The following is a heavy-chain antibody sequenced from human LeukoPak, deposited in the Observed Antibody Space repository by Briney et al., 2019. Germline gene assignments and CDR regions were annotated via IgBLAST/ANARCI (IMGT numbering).Heavy chain of an antibody. CDR1: GFTFSSYG. D-gene: IGHD4-17*01. J-gene: IGHJ5*02. V-gene: IGHV3-30*18. CDR2: ISYDGSNK. Sequence: GRSLRLSCAASGFTFSSYGMHWVRQAPGKGLEWVAVISYDGSNKYYADSVKGRFTISRDNSKNTLYLQMNSLRAEDTAVYYCAKDLGLHGDLTSWFDPWGQGTLVTVSS. CDR3: AKDLGLHGDLTSWFDP.